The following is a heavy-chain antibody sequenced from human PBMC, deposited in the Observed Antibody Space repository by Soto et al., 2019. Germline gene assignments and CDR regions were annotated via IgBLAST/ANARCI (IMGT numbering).Heavy chain of an antibody. Sequence: SQTLSLTCDISGDSVSSNSSGSNWIRQTPSRGLEWLGRTYYRSKRYNNYAVSVKSRITINPDTSKNQCSLQLNSVTPEDTAVYHCARHGCSYAACYPYYFYVDVWGKGTTVTV. CDR2: TYYRSKRYN. CDR3: ARHGCSYAACYPYYFYVDV. J-gene: IGHJ6*03. CDR1: GDSVSSNSSG. V-gene: IGHV6-1*01. D-gene: IGHD3-16*01.